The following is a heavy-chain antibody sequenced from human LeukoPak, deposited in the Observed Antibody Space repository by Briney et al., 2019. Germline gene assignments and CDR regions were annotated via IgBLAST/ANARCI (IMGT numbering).Heavy chain of an antibody. CDR2: IFDSGST. V-gene: IGHV4-39*01. CDR1: GGSISTPNYL. CDR3: ARHADRGPGRDYGMDV. J-gene: IGHJ6*02. Sequence: SETLSLTCTVSGGSISTPNYLWGWIRQPPGEGLEWIGSIFDSGSTRYHPSLESRVTISKDTSKNQFSLRLTSVTAADTAIYYCARHADRGPGRDYGMDVWGQGTTVTVSS. D-gene: IGHD1-1*01.